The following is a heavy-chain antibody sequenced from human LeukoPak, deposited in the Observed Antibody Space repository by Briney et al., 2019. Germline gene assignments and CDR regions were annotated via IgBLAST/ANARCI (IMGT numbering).Heavy chain of an antibody. V-gene: IGHV3-21*01. CDR2: ISGSSNYI. Sequence: GGSLRLSCSASGFTFSTYAMHWVRQAPGKGLEWVSSISGSSNYIYYADSVKGRFTISRDNVKNSLYLQMNSLRAEDTAVYFCAYGSGGSPYWGQGTLVTVSS. CDR1: GFTFSTYA. J-gene: IGHJ4*02. D-gene: IGHD3-10*01. CDR3: AYGSGGSPY.